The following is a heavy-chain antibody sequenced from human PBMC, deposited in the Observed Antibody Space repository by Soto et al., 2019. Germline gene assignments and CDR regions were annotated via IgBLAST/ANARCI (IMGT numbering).Heavy chain of an antibody. Sequence: PRGSLKISCKGSGYSFTDYWIGWVRQMPAKGLEWMGLIYPDDSDTRYSLSFQGQVIISADKSINTAYLQWSSLKASDTAMYYCARRKRYCDTINCYLFDYWGQGTLVTVSS. CDR1: GYSFTDYW. J-gene: IGHJ4*02. CDR3: ARRKRYCDTINCYLFDY. D-gene: IGHD2-15*01. V-gene: IGHV5-51*01. CDR2: IYPDDSDT.